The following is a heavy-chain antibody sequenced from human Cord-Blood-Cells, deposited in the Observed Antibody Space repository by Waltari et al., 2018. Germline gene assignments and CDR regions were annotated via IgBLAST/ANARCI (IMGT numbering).Heavy chain of an antibody. J-gene: IGHJ4*02. CDR1: GSTFRGDA. Sequence: EVQLLEAGGGLVEPGGALRPSCAAPGSTFRGDAMDWVRQAPGKGLEWVSAISGSGGSTYYADSVKGRFTISRDNSKNTLYLQMNSLRAEDTAVYYCAKVGSSWYYFDYWGQGTLVTVSS. CDR2: ISGSGGST. D-gene: IGHD6-13*01. V-gene: IGHV3-23*01. CDR3: AKVGSSWYYFDY.